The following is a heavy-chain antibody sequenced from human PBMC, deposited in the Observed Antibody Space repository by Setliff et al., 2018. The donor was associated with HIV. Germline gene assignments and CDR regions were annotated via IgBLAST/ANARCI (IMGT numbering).Heavy chain of an antibody. CDR1: GGSISSGAYS. V-gene: IGHV4-30-2*01. Sequence: PSETLSLTCAVSGGSISSGAYSWSWIRQPPGKGLEWIGYIYHSGSTYYNPSLQSRVTIFLDTSKNQFSLRLTSVTAADTATYYCASFVGATGGYIWGQGTRVTVSS. CDR3: ASFVGATGGYI. J-gene: IGHJ3*02. CDR2: IYHSGST. D-gene: IGHD1-26*01.